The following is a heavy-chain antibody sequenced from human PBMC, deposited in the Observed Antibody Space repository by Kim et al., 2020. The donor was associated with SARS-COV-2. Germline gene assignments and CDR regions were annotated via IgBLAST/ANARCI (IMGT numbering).Heavy chain of an antibody. CDR1: GYTLTELS. D-gene: IGHD3-3*01. CDR3: ATRGRAGYDFWSINWFDP. CDR2: FDPEDGET. Sequence: ASVKVSCKVSGYTLTELSMHWVRQAPGKGLEWMGGFDPEDGETIYAQKFQGRVTMTEDTSTDTAYMELSSLRSEDTAVYYCATRGRAGYDFWSINWFDPWGQGTLVTVSS. J-gene: IGHJ5*02. V-gene: IGHV1-24*01.